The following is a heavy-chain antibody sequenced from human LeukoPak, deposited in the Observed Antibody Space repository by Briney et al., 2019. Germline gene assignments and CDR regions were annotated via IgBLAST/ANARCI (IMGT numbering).Heavy chain of an antibody. V-gene: IGHV4-59*11. CDR2: IYYSGST. CDR1: GGSISSHY. Sequence: SETLSLTCTVSGGSISSHYWSWIRQPPGKGLEWIGYIYYSGSTNYNPSLKSRVTISVDTSKNQFSLKLSSVTAADTAVYYCARVLYCSSTSCYFSGWFDPWGQGTLVTVSS. J-gene: IGHJ5*02. D-gene: IGHD2-2*01. CDR3: ARVLYCSSTSCYFSGWFDP.